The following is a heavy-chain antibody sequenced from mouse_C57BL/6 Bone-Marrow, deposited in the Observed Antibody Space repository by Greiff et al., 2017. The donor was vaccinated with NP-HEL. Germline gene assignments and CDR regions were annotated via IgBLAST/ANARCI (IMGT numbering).Heavy chain of an antibody. J-gene: IGHJ2*01. CDR3: ARGLRN. D-gene: IGHD2-4*01. Sequence: QVQLQQSGAELVRPGTSVKLSCKASGYTFTSYWMHWVKQRPGQGLEWIGVIDPSDSYTNYNQKFKGKATLTVDTSSSTAYMQLSSLTSEDSAVYYGARGLRNWGQGTTLTVSS. CDR2: IDPSDSYT. CDR1: GYTFTSYW. V-gene: IGHV1-59*01.